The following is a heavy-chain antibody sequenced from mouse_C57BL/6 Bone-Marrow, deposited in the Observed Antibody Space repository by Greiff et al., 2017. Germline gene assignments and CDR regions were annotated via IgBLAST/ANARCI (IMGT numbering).Heavy chain of an antibody. J-gene: IGHJ4*01. Sequence: QVQLQQPGAELVRPGSSVKLSCKASGYTFTSYWMPWVKQRPIQGLEWIGNIDPSDSETHYNQKFKDKATVTVDKSSSTAYMQLSSLASEDSAVYYCRTTDNIKGYAMDYWGQGTSVTVSS. D-gene: IGHD1-1*01. CDR3: RTTDNIKGYAMDY. V-gene: IGHV1-52*01. CDR1: GYTFTSYW. CDR2: IDPSDSET.